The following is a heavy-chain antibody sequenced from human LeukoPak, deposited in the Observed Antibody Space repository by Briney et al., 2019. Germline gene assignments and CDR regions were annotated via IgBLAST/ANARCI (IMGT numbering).Heavy chain of an antibody. V-gene: IGHV1-69*06. D-gene: IGHD3-16*01. J-gene: IGHJ4*02. CDR1: GGTFSSYA. CDR3: ASHGGDLPYYHPGPYYFDY. CDR2: IIPIFGTA. Sequence: SVKVSCKASGGTFSSYAISWVRQAPGQGLEWMGGIIPIFGTANYAQKFQGRVTITADKSTSTAYMELSSLRSEDTAVYYCASHGGDLPYYHPGPYYFDYWGQGTLVTVSS.